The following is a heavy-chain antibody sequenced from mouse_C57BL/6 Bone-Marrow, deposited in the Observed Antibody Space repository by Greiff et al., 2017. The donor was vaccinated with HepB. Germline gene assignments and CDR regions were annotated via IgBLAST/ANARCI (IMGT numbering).Heavy chain of an antibody. CDR3: ARWYYDDETWFAY. CDR1: GYTFTNYW. Sequence: QVQLQQSGAELVRPGTSVKMSCKASGYTFTNYWIGWAKQRPGHGLEWIGDIYPGGGYTNYNEKFKGKATLTADKSSSTAYMQFSSLTSEDSAIYYWARWYYDDETWFAYWGQGTLVTVSA. J-gene: IGHJ3*01. V-gene: IGHV1-63*01. D-gene: IGHD2-4*01. CDR2: IYPGGGYT.